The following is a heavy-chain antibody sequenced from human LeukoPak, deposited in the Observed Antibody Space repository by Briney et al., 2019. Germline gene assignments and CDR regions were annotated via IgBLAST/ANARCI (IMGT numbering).Heavy chain of an antibody. CDR3: SSNLPTTLTTIFVS. V-gene: IGHV3-49*05. CDR1: GFAFGDHA. CDR2: MRGQSFGEAT. D-gene: IGHD4-11*01. Sequence: KSGGSLRLSCTASGFAFGDHAMSWFRQAPGKGLEWVGFMRGQSFGEATEYAASVRGRFTISRGASKKIAYLQMNSLRTEDTAVYYCSSNLPTTLTTIFVSWGQGTLVTVSS. J-gene: IGHJ4*02.